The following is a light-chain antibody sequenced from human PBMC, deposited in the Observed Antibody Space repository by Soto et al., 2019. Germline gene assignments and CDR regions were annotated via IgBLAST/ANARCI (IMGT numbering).Light chain of an antibody. V-gene: IGLV2-14*01. CDR3: SSYSNTNTLLI. CDR1: SSDIGSYSY. J-gene: IGLJ2*01. CDR2: DVK. Sequence: QSALTQPASVSGSHGQSITISCTGSSSDIGSYSYVSWYQQRPGKGPLLIIYDVKNRPSGVSNRFSGSKSGNTASLTISGLQAEDEADYFCSSYSNTNTLLIFGGGTKLTVL.